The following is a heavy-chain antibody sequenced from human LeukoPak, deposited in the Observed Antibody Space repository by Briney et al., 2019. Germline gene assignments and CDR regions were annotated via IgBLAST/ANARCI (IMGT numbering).Heavy chain of an antibody. CDR1: GGSIRSGGHY. CDR3: ARLLDRDPGRPPLLSRDAFDI. V-gene: IGHV4-31*03. CDR2: IYYSGST. J-gene: IGHJ3*02. Sequence: PSETLSLTCTVSGGSIRSGGHYWSWIRQHPGKGLEWIGYIYYSGSTYYNPSLKSRVTISVDTSKNQFSLKLSSVTAADTAVYYCARLLDRDPGRPPLLSRDAFDIWGQGTMVTVSS. D-gene: IGHD2-21*02.